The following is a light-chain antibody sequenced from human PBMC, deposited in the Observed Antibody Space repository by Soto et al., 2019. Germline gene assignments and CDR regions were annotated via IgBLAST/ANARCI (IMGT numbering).Light chain of an antibody. J-gene: IGLJ3*02. CDR3: SSYAGSNNLV. CDR1: SSDVGGYNY. V-gene: IGLV2-8*01. Sequence: QSALTQPPSASGSPGQSVTISCIGTSSDVGGYNYVSWYQQRPGKAPKLMIYEVSKRPSGVPGRFSGSKSGNMASLTVSGLQAEDEADYYCSSYAGSNNLVFGGGTKVTVL. CDR2: EVS.